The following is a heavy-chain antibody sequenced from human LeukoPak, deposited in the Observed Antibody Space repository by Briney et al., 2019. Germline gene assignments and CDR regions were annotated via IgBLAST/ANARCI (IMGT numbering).Heavy chain of an antibody. CDR3: AREIAAAVPDAFDI. V-gene: IGHV1-46*01. CDR1: GYTFTSYY. CDR2: INPSGGST. Sequence: GASVKVSCKASGYTFTSYYMHWVRQAPGQGLEWMGIINPSGGSTSYAQKFQGRVTMTRDTSTSTVYMELSRLRSDDTAVYYRAREIAAAVPDAFDIWGQGTMVTVSS. D-gene: IGHD6-13*01. J-gene: IGHJ3*02.